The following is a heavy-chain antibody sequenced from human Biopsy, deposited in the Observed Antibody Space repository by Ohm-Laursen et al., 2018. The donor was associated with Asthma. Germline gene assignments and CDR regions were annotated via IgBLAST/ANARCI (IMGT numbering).Heavy chain of an antibody. CDR3: AKVGHGYGDYVGYLDP. J-gene: IGHJ5*02. CDR2: ISSGGGTI. V-gene: IGHV3-23*01. CDR1: GFTLSSYA. Sequence: GSLILSCAATGFTLSSYAIHWVRQAPGKGLEWVSVISSGGGTIDYADSVKGRFTISRNISTNTVYLQMDSLSADDTAVYYCAKVGHGYGDYVGYLDPWGQGTLVTVSS. D-gene: IGHD4-17*01.